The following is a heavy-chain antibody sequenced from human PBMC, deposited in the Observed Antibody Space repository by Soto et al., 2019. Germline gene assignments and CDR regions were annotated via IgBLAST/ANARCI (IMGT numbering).Heavy chain of an antibody. CDR2: INAGNGNT. Sequence: QVPLVQSGAEVKKPGASVKVSCKASGYTFTSYAMHWVRQAPGQRLEWMGWINAGNGNTKYSQKFQGRVTITRDTSASTAYMELSSLRSEDTAVYYCARDKIVAAKYNWFDPWGQGTLVTVSS. CDR3: ARDKIVAAKYNWFDP. V-gene: IGHV1-3*01. CDR1: GYTFTSYA. J-gene: IGHJ5*02. D-gene: IGHD5-12*01.